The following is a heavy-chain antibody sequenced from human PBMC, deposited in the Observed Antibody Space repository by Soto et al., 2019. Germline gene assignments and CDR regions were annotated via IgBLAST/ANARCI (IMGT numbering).Heavy chain of an antibody. D-gene: IGHD3-10*01. CDR3: AGHGLWFGESFFDY. Sequence: QLQLQESGPGLVKPSETLSLTCTVSGGSISSSSYYWAGIRQPPGKGLEGMGGIYYSGSTYYNPSLKSRVTISVDTSKNQFSLKLSSVTAADTAVYYCAGHGLWFGESFFDYWGQGTLVTVSS. J-gene: IGHJ4*02. V-gene: IGHV4-39*01. CDR1: GGSISSSSYY. CDR2: IYYSGST.